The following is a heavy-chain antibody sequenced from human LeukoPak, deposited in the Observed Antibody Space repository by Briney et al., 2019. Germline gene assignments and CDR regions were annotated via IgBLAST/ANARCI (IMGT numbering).Heavy chain of an antibody. CDR2: IYYSGST. V-gene: IGHV4-31*03. Sequence: SETLSLTCTVSGGSISSGGYYWSWIRQHPGKGLEWIGYIYYSGSTYYNPSLKSRVTISVDTSKNQFSLKLSSVTAADTAAYYCARGSGYSYVDFDYWGQGTLVTVSS. J-gene: IGHJ4*02. D-gene: IGHD5-18*01. CDR1: GGSISSGGYY. CDR3: ARGSGYSYVDFDY.